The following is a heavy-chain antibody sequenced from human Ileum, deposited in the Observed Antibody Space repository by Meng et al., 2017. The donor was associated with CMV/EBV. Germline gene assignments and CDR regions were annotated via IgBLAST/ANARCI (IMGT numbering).Heavy chain of an antibody. Sequence: VQLQPSGPGPGKPAPSPPLTLACSGAGGSSNTGAWSWISQPPSGELEVLGRTYYRSGCYNDYAESVKRRITINPDTSKNLFPQQLNAVTAEDTAVYYCTRRSWGTTFILINSWGQGTLVTVSS. V-gene: IGHV6-1*01. CDR3: TRRSWGTTFILINS. J-gene: IGHJ4*02. CDR1: GAGGSSNTGA. CDR2: TYYRSGCYN. D-gene: IGHD1/OR15-1a*01.